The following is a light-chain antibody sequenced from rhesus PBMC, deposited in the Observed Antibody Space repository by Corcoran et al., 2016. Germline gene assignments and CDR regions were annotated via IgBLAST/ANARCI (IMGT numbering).Light chain of an antibody. V-gene: IGKV2-72*01. J-gene: IGKJ1*01. Sequence: DIVMTQTPLSLPITPGEPASISCRSSQSLLQSNGNTYLHWFLQKPGQSPQLLLYGGSTRASGVPDRFSGSGSTTYFTLKISKVEAEDAGVYYCVQATTFPRTFGQGTKVEIK. CDR3: VQATTFPRT. CDR2: GGS. CDR1: QSLLQSNGNTY.